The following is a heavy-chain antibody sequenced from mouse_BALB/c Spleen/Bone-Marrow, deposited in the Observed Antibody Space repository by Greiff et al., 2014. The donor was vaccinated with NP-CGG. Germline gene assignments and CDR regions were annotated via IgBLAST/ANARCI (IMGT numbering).Heavy chain of an antibody. J-gene: IGHJ1*01. V-gene: IGHV5-6*01. CDR3: AMSYGKITRYFDV. D-gene: IGHD2-10*02. CDR1: GFTFSNYG. CDR2: ISSGGSYT. Sequence: EVQRVESGGDLVKPGGSLKLSCAASGFTFSNYGMSWVRQTPDKRLEWVATISSGGSYTYYPDSVKGRFTISRDNAKNTLYLQMSRLKSEDTAIYYCAMSYGKITRYFDVWGAGTTVTVSS.